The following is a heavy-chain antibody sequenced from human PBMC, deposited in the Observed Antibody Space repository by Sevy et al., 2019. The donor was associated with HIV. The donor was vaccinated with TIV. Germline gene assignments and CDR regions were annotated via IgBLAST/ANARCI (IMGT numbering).Heavy chain of an antibody. CDR2: IWSDGSNK. Sequence: GGSLRLSCAASGFTFSDYGMHWVRQAPGKGLEWVAVIWSDGSNKYYGDSVKGRFTSPRDSSKNTLFLQMNSLRVDDTAVYYCAREERSGTTTSFDYWGQGALVTVSS. CDR1: GFTFSDYG. D-gene: IGHD1-7*01. J-gene: IGHJ4*02. CDR3: AREERSGTTTSFDY. V-gene: IGHV3-33*01.